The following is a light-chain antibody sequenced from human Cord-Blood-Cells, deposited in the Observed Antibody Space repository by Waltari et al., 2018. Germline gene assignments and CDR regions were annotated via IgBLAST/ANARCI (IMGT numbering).Light chain of an antibody. V-gene: IGLV2-23*02. CDR1: SSDVGSYNL. CDR3: CSYAGSSTWV. CDR2: EVS. Sequence: SALTQPASVSGSPGQSITISCTGTSSDVGSYNLFSWYQQHPGKAPKLMIYEVSKRPSGVSNRFSGSKSGNTASLTISGLQAEDEADYYCCSYAGSSTWVFGGGTKLTVL. J-gene: IGLJ3*02.